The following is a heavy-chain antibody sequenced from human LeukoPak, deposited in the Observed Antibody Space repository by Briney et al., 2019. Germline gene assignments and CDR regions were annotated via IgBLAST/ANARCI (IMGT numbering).Heavy chain of an antibody. CDR3: VRGSNPLIGYYGMDV. V-gene: IGHV1-18*01. CDR2: ISAYNGNT. Sequence: GASVKVSYKASGYTFTKYGISWVRQAPGQGLEWMGWISAYNGNTKYTQKVQGRVSLTTDTPTSTAYMEVRSLRSDDTAVYYCVRGSNPLIGYYGMDVWGQGTTVTVSS. CDR1: GYTFTKYG. D-gene: IGHD3-22*01. J-gene: IGHJ6*02.